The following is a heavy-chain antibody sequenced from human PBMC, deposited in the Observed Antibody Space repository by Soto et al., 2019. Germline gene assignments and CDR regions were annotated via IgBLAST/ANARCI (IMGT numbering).Heavy chain of an antibody. Sequence: QVQLAESGGGVVQPGRSLRLSCAASGFTFSSYAMHWVRQAPGKGLEWVAVISYDGSDKYYADSVKGRFTISRDNSKNTLNLQMNRLRADDTAVYYCAKALGELSPESYDYWGQGTLITVSS. CDR3: AKALGELSPESYDY. V-gene: IGHV3-30*18. CDR2: ISYDGSDK. D-gene: IGHD3-16*02. CDR1: GFTFSSYA. J-gene: IGHJ4*02.